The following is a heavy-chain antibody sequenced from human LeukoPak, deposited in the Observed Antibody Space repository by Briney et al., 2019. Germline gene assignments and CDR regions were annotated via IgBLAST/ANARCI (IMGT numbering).Heavy chain of an antibody. CDR3: ARDEGSSYPFDY. J-gene: IGHJ4*02. Sequence: SSETLSLTCTVSGGSISSGDYYWSWIRQPPGKGLEWIGSIYYSGSTYYNPSLKSRVTISVDTSKNQFSLNLSSVTAADTAVCFCARDEGSSYPFDYWGQGTLVTVSS. V-gene: IGHV4-39*07. CDR1: GGSISSGDYY. D-gene: IGHD2-2*01. CDR2: IYYSGST.